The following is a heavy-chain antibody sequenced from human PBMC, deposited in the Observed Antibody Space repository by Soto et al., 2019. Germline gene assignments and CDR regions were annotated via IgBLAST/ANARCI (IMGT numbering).Heavy chain of an antibody. D-gene: IGHD3-10*01. CDR1: GYTFTSYG. J-gene: IGHJ3*01. CDR2: ISAYNGNT. V-gene: IGHV1-18*01. Sequence: GASVKVSCKASGYTFTSYGISWVRQAPGQGLEWMGWISAYNGNTNYAQKLQGRVTMTTDTSTSTAYMELRSLRSDDTAVYYCARTQGGANPLRITRVRGVLDVYAFWGRGTIV. CDR3: ARTQGGANPLRITRVRGVLDVYAF.